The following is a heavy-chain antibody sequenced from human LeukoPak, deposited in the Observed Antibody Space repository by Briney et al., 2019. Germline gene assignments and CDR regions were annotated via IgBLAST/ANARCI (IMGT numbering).Heavy chain of an antibody. V-gene: IGHV4-4*07. J-gene: IGHJ4*02. D-gene: IGHD2-2*01. CDR2: ISTSGST. CDR1: GGSISSYY. Sequence: SSETLSLTCTVSGGSISSYYWSWIRQPAGKGLEWIGRISTSGSTNYNPSLKSRVTMSVDTSKNQFSLKLSSVTAAYTAVYYCARGLGYCSSTSSSSFDYWGQGTMVTVSS. CDR3: ARGLGYCSSTSSSSFDY.